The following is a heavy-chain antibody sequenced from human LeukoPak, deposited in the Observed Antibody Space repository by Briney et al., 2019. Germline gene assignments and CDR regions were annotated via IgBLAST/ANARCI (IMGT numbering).Heavy chain of an antibody. Sequence: PGGSLRLSCITSGFNFRGYNMAWVRQAPGKGLEWLATTTRDGSGKEYVDSVRVRFTISRDNAKNSIYLQMNTLSAEDTAVYFCVTEFWYRFDYWGQGLLVTVSS. J-gene: IGHJ4*02. V-gene: IGHV3-7*01. CDR2: TTRDGSGK. CDR3: VTEFWYRFDY. CDR1: GFNFRGYN. D-gene: IGHD3-3*01.